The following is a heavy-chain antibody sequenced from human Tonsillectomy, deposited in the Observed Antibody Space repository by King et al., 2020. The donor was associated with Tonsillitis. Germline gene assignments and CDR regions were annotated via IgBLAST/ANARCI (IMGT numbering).Heavy chain of an antibody. CDR2: VFHTGST. V-gene: IGHV4-4*02. CDR1: GGSITTSYG. Sequence: QLQESGPGLVKPSGTLSLTCGVSGGSITTSYGCIWVRQPPGKGLEWSGDVFHTGSTNYNPSLESRVTILVDKSKNQFSLKVNAVTAADTAVYYCARGGLGFDSWGQGTLVTVSS. CDR3: ARGGLGFDS. D-gene: IGHD3-16*01. J-gene: IGHJ5*01.